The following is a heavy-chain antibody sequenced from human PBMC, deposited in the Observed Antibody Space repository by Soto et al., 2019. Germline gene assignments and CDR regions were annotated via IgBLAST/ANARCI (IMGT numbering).Heavy chain of an antibody. CDR3: ARGGGYCSSTSCYGAARLGAYGDYLFDY. CDR1: GFTVSSNY. J-gene: IGHJ4*02. V-gene: IGHV3-53*02. CDR2: IYSGGST. D-gene: IGHD2-2*01. Sequence: EVQLVETGGGLIQPGGSLRLSCAASGFTVSSNYMSWVRQAPGKGLEWVSVIYSGGSTYYADSVKGRFTISRDNSKNTLYLQMNSLRAEDTAVYYCARGGGYCSSTSCYGAARLGAYGDYLFDYWGQGTLVTVSS.